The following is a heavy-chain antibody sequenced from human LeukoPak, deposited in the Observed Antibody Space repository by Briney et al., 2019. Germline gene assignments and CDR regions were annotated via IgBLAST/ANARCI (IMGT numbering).Heavy chain of an antibody. CDR2: ISASNGNT. D-gene: IGHD6-13*01. Sequence: ASVKVSCKASGYTFTSYGISWVRQAAGQGLEWMGWISASNGNTDYAQKFQGRVTMTTDTSTTTAYMELRSLRSDDTAVYYCATDTSYSWYDTFGEYWGQGTLVTVSS. J-gene: IGHJ4*02. CDR1: GYTFTSYG. CDR3: ATDTSYSWYDTFGEY. V-gene: IGHV1-18*01.